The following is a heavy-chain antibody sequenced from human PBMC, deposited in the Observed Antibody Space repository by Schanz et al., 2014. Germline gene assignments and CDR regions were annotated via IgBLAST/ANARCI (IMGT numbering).Heavy chain of an antibody. Sequence: VQLVESGGGVVQPGRSLRLSCAVSGFTVSSNHMSWVRQAPGKGLEWVSSISSSGSYIHYADSVKGRFTISRDNAKNTLYLQMNSLRAEDTAVYYCARDSRPNYDFLTAYYSIDYWGQGTLXTVSS. J-gene: IGHJ4*02. CDR2: ISSSGSYI. V-gene: IGHV3-21*01. CDR3: ARDSRPNYDFLTAYYSIDY. CDR1: GFTVSSNH. D-gene: IGHD3-9*01.